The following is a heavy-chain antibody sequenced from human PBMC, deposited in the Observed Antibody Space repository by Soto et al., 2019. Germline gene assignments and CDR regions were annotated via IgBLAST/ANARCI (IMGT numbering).Heavy chain of an antibody. CDR2: INAYTGNT. CDR1: GYTFTTYG. D-gene: IGHD6-19*01. V-gene: IGHV1-18*01. CDR3: ARAPVDGTSFDY. Sequence: QVQLVQSGAEVKKPGASVKVSCKASGYTFTTYGISWVRQAPGQGLEWLGWINAYTGNTNYAQKLQGRVTMTTDTSTSTAYMELRSLRSADTAVYYCARAPVDGTSFDYWGQGTLVTVSS. J-gene: IGHJ4*02.